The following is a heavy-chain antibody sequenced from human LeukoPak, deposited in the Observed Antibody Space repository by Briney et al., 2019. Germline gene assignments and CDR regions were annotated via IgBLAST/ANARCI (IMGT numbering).Heavy chain of an antibody. CDR3: AKGPTVGAVDGPDFEY. V-gene: IGHV3-23*01. D-gene: IGHD6-19*01. Sequence: GGSLRLSCAASGFTLSSYAMNWVRQAPGKGLEWVSSIGGSGGSTYYADSVKGRFTISRDKSKNTLYLQMNSLRAEDTAIYYCAKGPTVGAVDGPDFEYWGQGTLVTVSS. J-gene: IGHJ4*02. CDR2: IGGSGGST. CDR1: GFTLSSYA.